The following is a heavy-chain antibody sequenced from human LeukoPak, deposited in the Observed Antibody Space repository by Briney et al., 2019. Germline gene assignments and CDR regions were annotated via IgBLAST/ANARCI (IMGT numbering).Heavy chain of an antibody. D-gene: IGHD5-18*01. J-gene: IGHJ4*02. Sequence: GESLKISCKGSGYRFTTYWITWVRQMPGKGLEWMGRIDPSDSYTNYSPSFQGHVTLSADKSISTAYLQWSSLRASDTAMYYCAISKNTATPGDYWGQGTLVTVS. CDR2: IDPSDSYT. V-gene: IGHV5-10-1*01. CDR1: GYRFTTYW. CDR3: AISKNTATPGDY.